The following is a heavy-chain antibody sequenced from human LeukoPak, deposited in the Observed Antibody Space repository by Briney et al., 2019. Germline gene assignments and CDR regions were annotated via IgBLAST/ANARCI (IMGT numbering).Heavy chain of an antibody. CDR2: INNSGST. J-gene: IGHJ4*02. Sequence: PSETLSLTCAVYGGSFSGYCWSWIRQPPGKGLEWIGAINNSGSTNYNPSLMSRVTISVDTSKNQFSLKLSSVTAADTAVYYCARGAVLTMIVVVTTYYFDYWGQGTLVTVSS. CDR3: ARGAVLTMIVVVTTYYFDY. CDR1: GGSFSGYC. V-gene: IGHV4-34*01. D-gene: IGHD3-22*01.